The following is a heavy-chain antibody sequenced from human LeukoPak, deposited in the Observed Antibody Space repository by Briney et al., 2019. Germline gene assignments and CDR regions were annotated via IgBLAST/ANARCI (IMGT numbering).Heavy chain of an antibody. CDR2: IYYSGST. J-gene: IGHJ5*02. CDR1: GGSFSSYY. CDR3: VARVATMGTHGWFDP. V-gene: IGHV4-59*08. Sequence: PSETLSLTCTVSGGSFSSYYWSWIRQPPGKGLEWIGYIYYSGSTNYNPSLKSRVTISVDTSKNQFSLKLSSVTAADTAVYYCVARVATMGTHGWFDPWGQGTLVTVSS. D-gene: IGHD5-24*01.